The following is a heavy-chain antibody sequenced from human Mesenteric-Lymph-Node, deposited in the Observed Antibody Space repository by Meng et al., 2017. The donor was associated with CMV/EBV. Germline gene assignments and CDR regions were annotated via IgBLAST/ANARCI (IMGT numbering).Heavy chain of an antibody. CDR1: GFTFSSYS. D-gene: IGHD5/OR15-5a*01. V-gene: IGHV3-21*01. CDR2: ISSSSYYI. CDR3: ATVHFKKSVIKGGMDV. J-gene: IGHJ6*02. Sequence: GESLKISCAASGFTFSSYSMNWVRQAPGKGLEWVSSISSSSYYIYYADSVKGRFTISRDNAKNSLYLQMNSLTAEDTAVYYCATVHFKKSVIKGGMDVWGQGTAVTVSS.